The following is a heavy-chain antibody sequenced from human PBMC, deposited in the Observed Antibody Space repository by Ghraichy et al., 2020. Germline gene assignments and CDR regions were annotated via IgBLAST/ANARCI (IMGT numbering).Heavy chain of an antibody. J-gene: IGHJ6*02. D-gene: IGHD1-26*01. Sequence: GGSLRLSCAASGFTVSSNFMSWVRQAPGKGLEWLSVIYGGGTTYYSESVKGRFTISRDNSRNTLFLQMSSLRAEDTAVYYCARYIVGGRNGLGVWGQGTPVTVSS. V-gene: IGHV3-53*01. CDR3: ARYIVGGRNGLGV. CDR1: GFTVSSNF. CDR2: IYGGGTT.